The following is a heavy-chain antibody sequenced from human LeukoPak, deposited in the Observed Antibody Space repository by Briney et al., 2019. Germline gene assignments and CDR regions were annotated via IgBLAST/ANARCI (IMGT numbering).Heavy chain of an antibody. V-gene: IGHV1-69*04. J-gene: IGHJ6*02. CDR2: IIPILGIA. D-gene: IGHD2-2*01. Sequence: ASVKVSCKASGGTFSSYAISWVRQAPGQGLEWMGRIIPILGIANYAQKFQGRVTITADKSTSTAYMELSSLRSEDTAVYYCATDLLGPGPPPADGMDVWGQGTTVTVSS. CDR3: ATDLLGPGPPPADGMDV. CDR1: GGTFSSYA.